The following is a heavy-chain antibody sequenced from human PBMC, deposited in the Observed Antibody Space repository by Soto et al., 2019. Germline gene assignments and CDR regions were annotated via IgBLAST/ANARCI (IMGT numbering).Heavy chain of an antibody. CDR2: VSGPGGNT. Sequence: PGGSLRLSCAASGFTFTSYAMSWVRQAPGKGLEWVSTVSGPGGNTYYADSVKGRFTVSRDNSQNTLYLQMNSLRAEDTAVYYCAKSQDSNIWSAWASFDFWGQGTLVTVSS. D-gene: IGHD6-13*01. J-gene: IGHJ4*02. V-gene: IGHV3-23*01. CDR1: GFTFTSYA. CDR3: AKSQDSNIWSAWASFDF.